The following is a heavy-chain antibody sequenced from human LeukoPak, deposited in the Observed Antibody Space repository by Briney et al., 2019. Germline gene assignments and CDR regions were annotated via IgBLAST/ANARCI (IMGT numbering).Heavy chain of an antibody. CDR2: INPSGGST. V-gene: IGHV1-46*01. J-gene: IGHJ6*02. Sequence: GASVKVSCKASGYTFTSYYMHWVRQAPGQGLEWMGIINPSGGSTSYAQKFQGRVTMTRDTSTSTVYMELSSLRSEDTAVYYCARHAQWLVRRTGPNGMAVWGQGTTVTVSS. CDR3: ARHAQWLVRRTGPNGMAV. D-gene: IGHD6-19*01. CDR1: GYTFTSYY.